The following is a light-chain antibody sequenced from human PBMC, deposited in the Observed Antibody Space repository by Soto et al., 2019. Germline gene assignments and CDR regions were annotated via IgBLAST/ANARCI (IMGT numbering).Light chain of an antibody. J-gene: IGKJ1*01. CDR1: QSVSSN. CDR2: GAS. CDR3: QQYNNWPWT. V-gene: IGKV3-15*01. Sequence: EIVMTQSPATLYVSPGERATLSCRASQSVSSNLAWYQQKPGQAPRLLIYGASTRATGIPARFSGSGSGTEFTLTISSLQSEDFAVYYCQQYNNWPWTFGQRNKVEIK.